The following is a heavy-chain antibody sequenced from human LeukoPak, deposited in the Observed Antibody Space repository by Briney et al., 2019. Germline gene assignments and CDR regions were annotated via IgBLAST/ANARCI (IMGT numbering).Heavy chain of an antibody. Sequence: GGSLRLSCVASGFTFRTYWMSWVRQAPGKGLEWVANIKQDGSEKYYVDSVKGRFTISRDNAKNSLYLQMNSLRAEDTAVYYCARLAAADPIYYYYYYMDVWGKGTTVTVSS. V-gene: IGHV3-7*01. CDR2: IKQDGSEK. CDR3: ARLAAADPIYYYYYYMDV. J-gene: IGHJ6*03. CDR1: GFTFRTYW. D-gene: IGHD6-13*01.